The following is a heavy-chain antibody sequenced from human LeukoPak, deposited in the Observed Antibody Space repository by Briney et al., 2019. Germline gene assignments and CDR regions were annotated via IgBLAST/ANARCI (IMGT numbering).Heavy chain of an antibody. V-gene: IGHV1-69*04. CDR3: ARHYDSSGYYYVRYYYYGMDV. CDR2: IIPILGIA. CDR1: GYTFTSYG. J-gene: IGHJ6*02. Sequence: GASVKVSCKASGYTFTSYGISWVRQAPGQGLEWMGRIIPILGIANYAQKFQGRVTITADKSTSTAYMELSSLRSEDTAVYYCARHYDSSGYYYVRYYYYGMDVWGQGTTVTVSS. D-gene: IGHD3-22*01.